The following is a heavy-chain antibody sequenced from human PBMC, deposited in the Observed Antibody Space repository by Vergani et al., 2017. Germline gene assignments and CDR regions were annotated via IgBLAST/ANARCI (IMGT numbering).Heavy chain of an antibody. Sequence: QLQLQESGPGLVKPSATLSLTCSVPGASIRSSNYYWGWIRQPPGKGLEWIASIYYSWSTYYNPSLKSRVTISVDTSKNQFSLKLSSVTAADTAVYFCARHSTVEWLVKLGWIDPWGQGILVTVSS. CDR1: GASIRSSNYY. CDR3: ARHSTVEWLVKLGWIDP. CDR2: IYYSWST. J-gene: IGHJ5*02. V-gene: IGHV4-39*01. D-gene: IGHD6-19*01.